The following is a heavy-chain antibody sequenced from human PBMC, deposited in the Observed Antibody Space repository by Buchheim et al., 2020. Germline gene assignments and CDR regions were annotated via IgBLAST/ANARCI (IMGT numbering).Heavy chain of an antibody. V-gene: IGHV4-30-4*01. CDR2: SYYSGST. CDR1: GGSISSGDYY. CDR3: ARDGYYYFWSGYSQDYYYYYGMDV. D-gene: IGHD3-3*01. J-gene: IGHJ6*02. Sequence: QVQLQESGPGLVKPSQTLSLTCTVSGGSISSGDYYWSWIRQPPGKGLEWIGYSYYSGSTYSNPSLKSRVTISVDTSKNQFSLKLSSVTAADTAVYYCARDGYYYFWSGYSQDYYYYYGMDVWGQGTT.